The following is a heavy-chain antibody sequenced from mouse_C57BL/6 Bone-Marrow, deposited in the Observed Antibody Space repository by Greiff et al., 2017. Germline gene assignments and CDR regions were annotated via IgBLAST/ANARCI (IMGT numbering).Heavy chain of an antibody. V-gene: IGHV1-54*01. CDR1: GYAFTNYL. CDR3: ARDYGPAWFAY. Sequence: QVQLQQSGAELVRPGTSVKVSCKASGYAFTNYLIEWVKQRPGQGLEWIGVINPGSGGTNYNETFKGKATLTADKSSSTAYMQLSSLTSEDSAVYFCARDYGPAWFAYWGQGTLVTVSA. CDR2: INPGSGGT. D-gene: IGHD1-1*01. J-gene: IGHJ3*01.